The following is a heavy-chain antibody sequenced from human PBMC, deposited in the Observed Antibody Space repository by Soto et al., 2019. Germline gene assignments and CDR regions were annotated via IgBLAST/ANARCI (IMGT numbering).Heavy chain of an antibody. J-gene: IGHJ4*02. D-gene: IGHD2-21*01. Sequence: SETLSLICTVSGSHIRSSTFYLGCICQPHGKGLESIANIYYDGSTYYNPSLKSRVTISVDTSKNQFSLKLSSVTAADTAVYFCSTSHIIPRLFVYPSVYWGQGALVTGSS. CDR2: IYYDGST. V-gene: IGHV4-39*01. CDR1: GSHIRSSTFY. CDR3: STSHIIPRLFVYPSVY.